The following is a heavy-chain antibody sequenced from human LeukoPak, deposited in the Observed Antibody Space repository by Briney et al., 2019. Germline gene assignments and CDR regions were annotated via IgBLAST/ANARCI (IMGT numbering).Heavy chain of an antibody. CDR2: IYYSGST. J-gene: IGHJ3*02. Sequence: PSETLSLTCTVSGGSISSSSYYWGWIRQPPGKGLEWIGSIYYSGSTYYNPSLKSRVTISVDTSKNQFSLKLSSVTAADTAVYYCASRYDYVWGRPEGDAFDIWGQGTMVTVSS. V-gene: IGHV4-39*07. D-gene: IGHD3-16*01. CDR3: ASRYDYVWGRPEGDAFDI. CDR1: GGSISSSSYY.